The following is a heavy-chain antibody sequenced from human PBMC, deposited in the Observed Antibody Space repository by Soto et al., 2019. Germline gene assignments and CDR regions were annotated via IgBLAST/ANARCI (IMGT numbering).Heavy chain of an antibody. D-gene: IGHD4-4*01. V-gene: IGHV4-39*01. Sequence: PSETLSLTCPVSGGSISSSSYYWGWIRQPPGKGLEWIGSIYYSGSTYYNPSLKSRVTISVDTSKNQFSLKLSSVTAADTAVYYCARRSGGMTTVTDNWFDPRGQGTLVTVSS. CDR3: ARRSGGMTTVTDNWFDP. CDR2: IYYSGST. CDR1: GGSISSSSYY. J-gene: IGHJ5*02.